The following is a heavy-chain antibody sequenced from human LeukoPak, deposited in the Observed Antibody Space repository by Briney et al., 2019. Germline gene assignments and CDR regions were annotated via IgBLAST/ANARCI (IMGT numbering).Heavy chain of an antibody. Sequence: GGSLTLSCTPSGFTVSSNYMSWVRQAPGKGLEWVSVIYSGGSTYYADSVKGRFTISRDNSKNTLYLQMNSLRAEDTAVYYCAREGMDTSLYYGGQGTLVTVSS. V-gene: IGHV3-66*01. J-gene: IGHJ4*02. CDR2: IYSGGST. D-gene: IGHD5-24*01. CDR3: AREGMDTSLYY. CDR1: GFTVSSNY.